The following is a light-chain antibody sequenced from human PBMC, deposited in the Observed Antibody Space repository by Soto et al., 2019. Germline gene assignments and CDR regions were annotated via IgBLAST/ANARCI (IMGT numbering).Light chain of an antibody. J-gene: IGKJ1*01. CDR2: DAS. CDR3: QQRSNWRPGET. Sequence: EIVLTQSPATLSLSPGERATLSCRASQSVSSYLAWYQQKPGQAPRLLIYDASNRATGIPARFSGSGSGTDFTLTISSLEPEDFAVYYCQQRSNWRPGETFGQGTKVEIK. V-gene: IGKV3-11*01. CDR1: QSVSSY.